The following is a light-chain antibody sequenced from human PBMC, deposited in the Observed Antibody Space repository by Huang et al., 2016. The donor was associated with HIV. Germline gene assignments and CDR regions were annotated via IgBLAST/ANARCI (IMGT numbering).Light chain of an antibody. V-gene: IGKV3-20*01. J-gene: IGKJ3*01. CDR3: QQYGSSPGFT. CDR1: QSVSSSY. Sequence: EIVLTQSPGTLSLSPGERATLSCRASQSVSSSYLAWYQQKPGQAPRLLIYGASSRATDITDRYSGSGSGKDFTLTISRREPEDFAVYYCQQYGSSPGFTFGPGTKVDIK. CDR2: GAS.